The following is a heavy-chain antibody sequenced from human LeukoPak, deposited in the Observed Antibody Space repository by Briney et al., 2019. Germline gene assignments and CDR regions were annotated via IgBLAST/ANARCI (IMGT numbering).Heavy chain of an antibody. CDR3: ARDNFYYGSGSSDY. Sequence: ASVKVSCKASGYTFTSYGISWVRQAPGQGLEWMGWISAYNGNTNYAQKLQGRVTMTTDTSTSTAYMELRSLRSDDTAVYYCARDNFYYGSGSSDYWGQGTLVTVSS. J-gene: IGHJ4*02. D-gene: IGHD3-10*01. CDR1: GYTFTSYG. CDR2: ISAYNGNT. V-gene: IGHV1-18*01.